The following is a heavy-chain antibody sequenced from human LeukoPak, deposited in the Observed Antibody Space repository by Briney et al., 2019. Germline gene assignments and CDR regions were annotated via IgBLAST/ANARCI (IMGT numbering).Heavy chain of an antibody. CDR2: ISAYNGNT. J-gene: IGHJ6*02. D-gene: IGHD3-3*01. CDR1: GYTFTSYG. CDR3: ARESRDFWSGYYIAYYYYGMDV. V-gene: IGHV1-18*01. Sequence: ASVKVSCKASGYTFTSYGISWVRQAPGQGLEWMGWISAYNGNTNYAQKLQGRVTMTTDTSTSTAYMELRSLRSDDTAVYYCARESRDFWSGYYIAYYYYGMDVWGQGTTVTVS.